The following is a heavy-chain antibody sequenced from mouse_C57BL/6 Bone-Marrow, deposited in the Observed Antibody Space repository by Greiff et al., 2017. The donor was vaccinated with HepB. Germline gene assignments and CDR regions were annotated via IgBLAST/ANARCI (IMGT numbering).Heavy chain of an antibody. Sequence: EVHLVESGPGLVKPSQSLSLTCSVTGYSITSGYYWNWIRQFPGNKLEWMGYISYDGSNNYNPSLKNRISITRDTSKNQFFLTLNSVTTEDTATYYCARDRGSGVFDYWGQGTTLTVSS. CDR2: ISYDGSN. CDR1: GYSITSGYY. V-gene: IGHV3-6*01. D-gene: IGHD3-2*02. CDR3: ARDRGSGVFDY. J-gene: IGHJ2*01.